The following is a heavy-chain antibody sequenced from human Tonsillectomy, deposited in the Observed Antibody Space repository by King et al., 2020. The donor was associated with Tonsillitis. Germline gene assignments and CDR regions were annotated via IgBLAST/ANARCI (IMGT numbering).Heavy chain of an antibody. Sequence: QLVESGAEVKKTGSSVKVSCKASGYTFTYRYLHWVRQDPGHALEWMGWITPFNGNTNYAQNFQDRVTITRDRSMSTAYMELSSLRSEDTAMYYCASRIAEAGTLAFDIWGQGTMVTVSS. D-gene: IGHD6-13*01. CDR2: ITPFNGNT. CDR3: ASRIAEAGTLAFDI. V-gene: IGHV1-45*02. CDR1: GYTFTYRY. J-gene: IGHJ3*02.